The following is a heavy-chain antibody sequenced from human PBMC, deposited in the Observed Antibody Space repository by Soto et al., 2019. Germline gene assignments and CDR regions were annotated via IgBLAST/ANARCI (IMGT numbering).Heavy chain of an antibody. CDR2: IYYSGST. CDR1: GGSISSSSYY. D-gene: IGHD2-8*01. V-gene: IGHV4-39*01. CDR3: ARSIGSVLMVYAIPDY. J-gene: IGHJ4*02. Sequence: SETLSLTCTVSGGSISSSSYYWGWIRQPPGKGLEWIGSIYYSGSTYYNPSLKSRVTISVDTSKNQFSLKLSSVTAADTAVYYCARSIGSVLMVYAIPDYWGQGTLVTVSS.